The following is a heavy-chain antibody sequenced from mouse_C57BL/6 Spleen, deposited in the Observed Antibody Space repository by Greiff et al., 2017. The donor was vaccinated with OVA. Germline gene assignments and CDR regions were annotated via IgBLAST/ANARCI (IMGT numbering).Heavy chain of an antibody. CDR1: GYTFTSYW. D-gene: IGHD1-2*01. J-gene: IGHJ2*01. V-gene: IGHV1-53*01. CDR3: ARMGLLRPYYFDY. CDR2: INPSNGGT. Sequence: VQLQQPGTELVKPGASVKLSCKASGYTFTSYWMHWVKQRPGQGLEWIGNINPSNGGTNYNEKFKSKATLTVDKSSSTAYMQLSSLTSEDSAVYYCARMGLLRPYYFDYWGQGTTLTVSS.